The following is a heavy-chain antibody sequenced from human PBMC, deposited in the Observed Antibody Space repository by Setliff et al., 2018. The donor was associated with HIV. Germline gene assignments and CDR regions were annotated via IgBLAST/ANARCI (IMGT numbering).Heavy chain of an antibody. Sequence: GGSLRLSCVASGFTFSSYDMHWVRQAPGKGLEWVTFIRYDGSNKYYADSVKGRFTISRDNSKNTLSLQMNSLRAEDTAVYYCAREDVTTSGLDIWGQGTMVTVSS. V-gene: IGHV3-30*02. J-gene: IGHJ3*02. D-gene: IGHD4-17*01. CDR1: GFTFSSYD. CDR3: AREDVTTSGLDI. CDR2: IRYDGSNK.